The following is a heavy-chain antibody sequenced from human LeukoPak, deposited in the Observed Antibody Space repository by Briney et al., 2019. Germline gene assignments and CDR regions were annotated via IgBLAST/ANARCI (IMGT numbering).Heavy chain of an antibody. CDR3: ARGAAVAAPPSDY. CDR1: GFTFSSYS. J-gene: IGHJ4*02. D-gene: IGHD6-19*01. CDR2: ISSSSSYI. V-gene: IGHV3-21*01. Sequence: GGSLRLSCAASGFTFSSYSMNWVRQAPGKGLEWVSSISSSSSYIYYADSVKGRFTISRDNAKNALYLQMNSLRAEDTAVYYCARGAAVAAPPSDYWGQGTLVTVSS.